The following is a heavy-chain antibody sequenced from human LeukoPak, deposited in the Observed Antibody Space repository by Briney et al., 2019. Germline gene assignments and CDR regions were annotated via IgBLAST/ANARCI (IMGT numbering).Heavy chain of an antibody. CDR2: ISYDGSNK. CDR1: GFTFSSYG. V-gene: IGHV3-30*18. CDR3: AKPSPGYSSGWPPSSYFDY. D-gene: IGHD6-19*01. J-gene: IGHJ4*02. Sequence: PGRSLRLSCAASGFTFSSYGMHWVRQAPGKGLEWVAVISYDGSNKYYADSVKGRFTISRDNSENTLYLQMNSLRAEDTAVYYCAKPSPGYSSGWPPSSYFDYWGQGTLVTVSS.